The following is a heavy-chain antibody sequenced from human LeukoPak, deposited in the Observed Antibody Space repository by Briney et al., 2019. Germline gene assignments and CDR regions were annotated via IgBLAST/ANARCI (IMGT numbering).Heavy chain of an antibody. V-gene: IGHV4-59*12. J-gene: IGHJ3*02. CDR3: AKSNGYGLIDI. D-gene: IGHD3-10*01. Sequence: GSLRLSCAASGFTFSIYSMSWVRQPPGKGLEWIGNIFYSGSTYYGPSLKSRLTISLDTSRNQFSLKLNSVTAADTAVYYCAKSNGYGLIDIWGQGTMVTVSS. CDR2: IFYSGST. CDR1: GFTFSIYS.